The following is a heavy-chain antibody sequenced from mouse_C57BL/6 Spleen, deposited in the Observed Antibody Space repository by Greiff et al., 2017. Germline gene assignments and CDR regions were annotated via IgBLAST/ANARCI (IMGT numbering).Heavy chain of an antibody. CDR1: GYTFTSYW. Sequence: QVQLQQPGAELVKPGASVKLSCKASGYTFTSYWMHWVKQRPGQGLEWIGMIHPNSGSTNYNEKFKSKATLTVDKSSSTAYMQLSSLTSEDSAVYYCAREVIYYGFDYWGQGTTRTVSS. CDR2: IHPNSGST. CDR3: AREVIYYGFDY. J-gene: IGHJ2*01. V-gene: IGHV1-64*01. D-gene: IGHD2-1*01.